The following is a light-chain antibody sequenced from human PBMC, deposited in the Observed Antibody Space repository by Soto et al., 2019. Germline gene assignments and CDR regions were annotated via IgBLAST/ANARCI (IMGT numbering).Light chain of an antibody. Sequence: SALTQPASVSGSPGQSITISCTGTSNYNLVSWYQQHPGKAPKLVIYEVSERPSGVSNRFSGSKSGNTASLTISGLQAEDEADYYCCSYPGSSILYVFGTGTKLTVL. V-gene: IGLV2-23*02. CDR3: CSYPGSSILYV. CDR2: EVS. CDR1: SNYNL. J-gene: IGLJ1*01.